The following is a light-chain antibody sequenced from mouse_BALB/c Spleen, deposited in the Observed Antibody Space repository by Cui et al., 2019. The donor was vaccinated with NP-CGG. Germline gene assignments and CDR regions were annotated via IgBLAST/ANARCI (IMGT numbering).Light chain of an antibody. J-gene: IGLJ1*01. CDR1: TGAVTTSNY. Sequence: QAVVPQESALTTSPGETVTLTCRSSTGAVTTSNYANWVQEKPDHLFTGLIGGTNNRAPGVPARFSGSLIGDKAALTITGAQTEDEAIYFCALWYSNHWVFCGGTKLTVL. CDR3: ALWYSNHWV. V-gene: IGLV1*01. CDR2: GTN.